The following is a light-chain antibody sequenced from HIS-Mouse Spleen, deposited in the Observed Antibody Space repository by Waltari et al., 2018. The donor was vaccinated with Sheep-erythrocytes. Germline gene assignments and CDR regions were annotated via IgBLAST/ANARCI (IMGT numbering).Light chain of an antibody. CDR2: GKN. J-gene: IGLJ3*02. Sequence: SSELTQDPAVSVALGQTVRITCQGDSLRSYYASWYQQKPGQAPVLVIYGKNNRPSWIPDRFACSSSGNTASLTLTGAQAEDEADYYCNSRDSSGNLWVFGGGTKLTVL. CDR1: SLRSYY. V-gene: IGLV3-19*01. CDR3: NSRDSSGNLWV.